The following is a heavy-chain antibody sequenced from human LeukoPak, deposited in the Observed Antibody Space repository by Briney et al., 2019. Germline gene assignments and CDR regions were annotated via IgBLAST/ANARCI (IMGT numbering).Heavy chain of an antibody. J-gene: IGHJ5*02. D-gene: IGHD2-2*01. CDR2: IYYSGST. V-gene: IGHV4-59*01. Sequence: SETLSLTCTVSGGSLSSYYWSWIRQPPGKGLEWIGYIYYSGSTNYNPSLKSRVTISVDTSKNQFSLKLSSVTAADTAVYYCARAGYCSSTSCYVSWFDPWGQGTLVTVSS. CDR1: GGSLSSYY. CDR3: ARAGYCSSTSCYVSWFDP.